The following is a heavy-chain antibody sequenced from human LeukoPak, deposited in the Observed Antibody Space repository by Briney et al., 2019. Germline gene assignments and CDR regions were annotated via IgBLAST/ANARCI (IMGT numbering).Heavy chain of an antibody. V-gene: IGHV4-39*01. Sequence: SETLSLTCTVSGGSISSSSYYWGWIRQPPGKGLEWIGSIYYSGSTYYNPSLKSRVTISVDTSKNQFSPKLSSVTAADTAVYYCARHTRPHIAAAIDYWGQGTLVTVSS. J-gene: IGHJ4*02. CDR1: GGSISSSSYY. D-gene: IGHD6-13*01. CDR3: ARHTRPHIAAAIDY. CDR2: IYYSGST.